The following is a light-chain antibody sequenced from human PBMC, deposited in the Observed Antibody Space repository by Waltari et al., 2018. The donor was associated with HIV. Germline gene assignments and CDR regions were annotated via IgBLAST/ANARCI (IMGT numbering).Light chain of an antibody. Sequence: EIVLTQSPGTLSLSPGERATLSCRASQSVSSSYLAWYQQKPGQAPRLLIYGASSRATGIPDRFSGSGSGTDFTLTISRLEPVDFAVYYCQQYGNSQAFGQGTKVEIK. V-gene: IGKV3-20*01. CDR1: QSVSSSY. J-gene: IGKJ1*01. CDR3: QQYGNSQA. CDR2: GAS.